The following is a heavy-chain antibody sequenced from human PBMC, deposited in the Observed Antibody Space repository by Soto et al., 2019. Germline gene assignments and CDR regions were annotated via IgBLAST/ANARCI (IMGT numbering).Heavy chain of an antibody. CDR1: GFSLSTSGVG. CDR3: AHRITDVDTAMVSHWFDP. D-gene: IGHD5-18*01. CDR2: IYWNDDK. Sequence: GSGPTLVNPTQTLTLTCTFSGFSLSTSGVGVGWIRQPPGKALEWLALIYWNDDKRYSPSLKSRLTITKDTSKNQVVLTMTNMDPVDTATYYCAHRITDVDTAMVSHWFDPWGQGTLVTVSS. V-gene: IGHV2-5*01. J-gene: IGHJ5*02.